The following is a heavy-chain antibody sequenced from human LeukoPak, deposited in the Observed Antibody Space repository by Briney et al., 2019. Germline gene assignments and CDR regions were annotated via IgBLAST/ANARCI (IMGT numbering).Heavy chain of an antibody. CDR1: GYIFTNYY. J-gene: IGHJ4*02. CDR2: INPDSGGT. Sequence: ASVKVSCKASGYIFTNYYMHWVRQAPGQGLEWMGWINPDSGGTNYTQKFQGRVTMTRDTTISTAYMELKRLRSDDTAVYYCVRVTLKNMGIECWGQGTLVTVSS. V-gene: IGHV1-2*02. CDR3: VRVTLKNMGIEC. D-gene: IGHD2/OR15-2a*01.